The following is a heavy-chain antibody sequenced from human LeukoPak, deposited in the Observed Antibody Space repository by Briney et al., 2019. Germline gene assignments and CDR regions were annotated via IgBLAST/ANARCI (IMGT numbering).Heavy chain of an antibody. CDR1: GYTFTGYY. J-gene: IGHJ6*03. CDR3: ARGRFPRGRPYSSSPYYYYYMDV. V-gene: IGHV1-2*04. CDR2: INPNSGGT. Sequence: ASVKVSCKASGYTFTGYYMHWVRQAPGQGLEWMGWINPNSGGTNYAQKFQGWVTITRNTSISTAYMELSSLRSEDTAVYYCARGRFPRGRPYSSSPYYYYYMDVWGKGTTVTVSS. D-gene: IGHD6-6*01.